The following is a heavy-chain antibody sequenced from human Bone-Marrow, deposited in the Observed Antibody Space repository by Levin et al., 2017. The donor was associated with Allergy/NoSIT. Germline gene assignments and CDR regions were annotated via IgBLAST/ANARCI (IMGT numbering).Heavy chain of an antibody. CDR3: ARDSLRDYYYYGMDV. J-gene: IGHJ6*02. Sequence: GESLKISCAASGFTFGDYEFHWVRQAPGRGLEWISYISSSGRTMYYADSVKGRFTISKDNAQKSLFLQMNSLRVEDTAVYYCARDSLRDYYYYGMDVWGQGTTVAVSS. CDR1: GFTFGDYE. CDR2: ISSSGRTM. V-gene: IGHV3-48*03.